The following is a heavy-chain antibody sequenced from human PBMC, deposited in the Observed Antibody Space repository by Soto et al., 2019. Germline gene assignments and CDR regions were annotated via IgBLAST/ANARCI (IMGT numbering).Heavy chain of an antibody. CDR2: ISYEGSNK. CDR1: GFTFSSYG. V-gene: IGHV3-30*18. D-gene: IGHD5-18*01. Sequence: QEQLVESGGGVVQPGRSLRLSCAASGFTFSSYGMHWVRQAPGKGLEWVAVISYEGSNKYYVDSVKGRFTISRDNSKKTLYLRMNSLRAEDTAVYDCAKGSTAMTYFDYWGQGTLVTVSS. J-gene: IGHJ4*02. CDR3: AKGSTAMTYFDY.